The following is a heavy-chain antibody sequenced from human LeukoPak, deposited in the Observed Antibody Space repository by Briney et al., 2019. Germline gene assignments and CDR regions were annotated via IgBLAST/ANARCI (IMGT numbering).Heavy chain of an antibody. V-gene: IGHV3-23*01. J-gene: IGHJ6*03. D-gene: IGHD2-2*01. CDR3: AGRYCSSTSCFYYYYYMDV. CDR2: ISGSGGST. Sequence: GGSLRLSRAASGFTFSSYAMSWVRQAPGKGPEWVSAISGSGGSTYYADSVKGRFTISRDNSKNTLYLQMNSLRAEDTAVYYCAGRYCSSTSCFYYYYYMDVWGKGTTVTVSS. CDR1: GFTFSSYA.